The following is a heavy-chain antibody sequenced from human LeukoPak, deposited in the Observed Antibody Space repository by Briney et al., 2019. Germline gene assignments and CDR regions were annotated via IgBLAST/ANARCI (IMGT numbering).Heavy chain of an antibody. V-gene: IGHV4-59*01. CDR1: GGSISNYY. CDR2: IYYSGSA. J-gene: IGHJ4*02. Sequence: SETLSLTCTVSGGSISNYYWSWIRQPPGKVLECIVYIYYSGSAYYNPSLKSRTTISVDTSSNQFSLKLASVTAADTAVYYCARELKVGNTGYYFDYWGQGALVTVSS. CDR3: ARELKVGNTGYYFDY. D-gene: IGHD2/OR15-2a*01.